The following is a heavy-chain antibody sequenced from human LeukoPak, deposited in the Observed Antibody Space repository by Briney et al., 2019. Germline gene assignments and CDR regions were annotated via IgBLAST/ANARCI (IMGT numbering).Heavy chain of an antibody. V-gene: IGHV3-48*01. J-gene: IGHJ4*02. D-gene: IGHD6-13*01. CDR1: GFTFSTYN. CDR2: ISSSSTTI. Sequence: GGSLRLSCVVSGFTFSTYNMNWVRQAPGRGLEWVSYISSSSTTIYYADSVKGRFTISRDNAKNSLYLQMNSLRAEDTAVYYCARERGYSSSCYTFWGQGTLVTVSS. CDR3: ARERGYSSSCYTF.